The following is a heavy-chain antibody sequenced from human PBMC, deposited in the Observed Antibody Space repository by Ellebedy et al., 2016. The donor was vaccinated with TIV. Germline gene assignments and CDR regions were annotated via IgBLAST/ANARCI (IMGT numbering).Heavy chain of an antibody. V-gene: IGHV3-33*01. CDR2: IWSDGSIE. CDR1: GFSFSPHG. J-gene: IGHJ6*02. Sequence: PGGSLRLSCTGSGFSFSPHGMHWVRQPPGKGLEWVPLIWSDGSIENYEDSVKGRFTISRDNSRNTLYLQMNGLTAEDTAIYYCAIIAAAGMTYELDVWGQGTTVIVSS. D-gene: IGHD2-21*01. CDR3: AIIAAAGMTYELDV.